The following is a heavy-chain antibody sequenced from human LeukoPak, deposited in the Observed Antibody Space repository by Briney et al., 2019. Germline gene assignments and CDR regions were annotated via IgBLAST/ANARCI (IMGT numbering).Heavy chain of an antibody. CDR1: GGSISSYY. CDR2: IYYSGST. J-gene: IGHJ4*02. Sequence: SETLSLTCTVSGGSISSYYWSWIRQPPGKGLEWVGYIYYSGSTNYNPSLKSRVTISVDTSKNQFSLKLSSVTAADTAVYYCARTKRRDGYNWIYFDYWGQGTLVTVSS. V-gene: IGHV4-59*01. CDR3: ARTKRRDGYNWIYFDY. D-gene: IGHD5-24*01.